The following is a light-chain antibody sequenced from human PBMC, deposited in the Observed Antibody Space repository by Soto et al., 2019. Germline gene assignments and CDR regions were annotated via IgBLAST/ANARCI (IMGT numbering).Light chain of an antibody. J-gene: IGKJ3*01. CDR2: GAS. CDR1: QSVSSNY. CDR3: QQYISSPFT. V-gene: IGKV3-20*01. Sequence: EIVLTQSPGTLSLSPGERATLSCRASQSVSSNYLAWYQQKPGQAPRLLIYGASSRATGIPDRFSGSGSGTDFTLTISRLEPEDFAVYYCQQYISSPFTFGPGTNVDI.